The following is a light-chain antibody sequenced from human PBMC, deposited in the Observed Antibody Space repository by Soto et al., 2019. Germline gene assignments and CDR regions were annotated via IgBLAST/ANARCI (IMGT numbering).Light chain of an antibody. V-gene: IGKV3-20*01. CDR3: HQYGTLPYA. CDR1: QRISSNY. Sequence: IALTQSPGTLSLSPGERATLSCRASQRISSNYVAWYQHKPGKAPRLLIHGASSRDTGIPDRFSGSGSGTDFTLTISRLEPEDFAVYYCHQYGTLPYAFGQGTKLQIK. J-gene: IGKJ2*01. CDR2: GAS.